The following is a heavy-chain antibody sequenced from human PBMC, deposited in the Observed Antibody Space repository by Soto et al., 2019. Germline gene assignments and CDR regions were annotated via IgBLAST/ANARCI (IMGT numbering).Heavy chain of an antibody. Sequence: SETLSLTCTVSGGSISSGGYYWSWIRQHPGKGLEWIGYIYYSGSTNYNPSLKSRVTISVDTSKNQFSLKLSSVTAADTAVYYCARGVGSSGWYGYYYYYGMDVWGQGTTVTVSS. D-gene: IGHD6-19*01. J-gene: IGHJ6*02. CDR2: IYYSGST. V-gene: IGHV4-61*08. CDR3: ARGVGSSGWYGYYYYYGMDV. CDR1: GGSISSGGYY.